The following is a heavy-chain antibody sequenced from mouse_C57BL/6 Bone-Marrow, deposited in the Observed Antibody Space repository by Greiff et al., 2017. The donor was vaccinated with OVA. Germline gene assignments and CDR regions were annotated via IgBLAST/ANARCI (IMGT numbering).Heavy chain of an antibody. CDR2: IDPGNGDT. Sequence: VQLQQSGAELVRPGASVKLSCTASGFTINDDYMHWVKQRPEQGLEWIGWIDPGNGDTKYAPKFQDKATITADTSSNTAYLQLSSLTSEDTAVYYGTDVYDGYYYWYFDVWGTGTTVTVSS. J-gene: IGHJ1*03. CDR1: GFTINDDY. D-gene: IGHD2-3*01. CDR3: TDVYDGYYYWYFDV. V-gene: IGHV14-4*01.